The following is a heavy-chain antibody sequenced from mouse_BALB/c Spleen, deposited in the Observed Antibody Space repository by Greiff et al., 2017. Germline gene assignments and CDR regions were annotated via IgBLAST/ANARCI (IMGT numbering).Heavy chain of an antibody. V-gene: IGHV5-12-2*01. D-gene: IGHD2-1*01. CDR2: ISNGGGST. J-gene: IGHJ3*01. Sequence: EVQLQESGGGLVQPGGSLKLSCAASGFTFSSYTMSWVRQTPEKRLEWVAYISNGGGSTYYPDTVKGRFTISRDNAKNTLYLQMSSLKSEDTAMYYCASLYGNYLAWFAYWGQGTLVTVSA. CDR3: ASLYGNYLAWFAY. CDR1: GFTFSSYT.